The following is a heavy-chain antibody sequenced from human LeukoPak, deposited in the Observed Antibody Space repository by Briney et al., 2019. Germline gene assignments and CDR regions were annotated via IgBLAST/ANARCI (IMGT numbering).Heavy chain of an antibody. Sequence: KPSETLSLTCTVSGGSISSSSYYWGWIRQPPGKGLEWIGSIYYSGSTYYNPSLKSRVTISVDTSKNQFSLKLSSVTAEDTAVYYCAKVRGGKGVWFDPWGQGTLVTVSS. D-gene: IGHD3-10*01. J-gene: IGHJ5*02. CDR2: IYYSGST. CDR3: AKVRGGKGVWFDP. CDR1: GGSISSSSYY. V-gene: IGHV4-39*07.